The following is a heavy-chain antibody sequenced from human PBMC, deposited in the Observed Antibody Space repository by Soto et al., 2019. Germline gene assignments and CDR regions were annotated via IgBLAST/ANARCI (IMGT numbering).Heavy chain of an antibody. Sequence: EVQLVESGGGLVNPGGFLRLSCAASGLNFGDAWMTWVRQAPGKGPEWVGLIRSNINGGTADYAAPVKGRFILSTDDSKSTVYLQMNTLKTEDTAVYYCTKGRPWTFGGVIATWGQGTVVTVSS. CDR1: GLNFGDAW. CDR3: TKGRPWTFGGVIAT. D-gene: IGHD3-16*02. CDR2: IRSNINGGTA. V-gene: IGHV3-15*01. J-gene: IGHJ3*01.